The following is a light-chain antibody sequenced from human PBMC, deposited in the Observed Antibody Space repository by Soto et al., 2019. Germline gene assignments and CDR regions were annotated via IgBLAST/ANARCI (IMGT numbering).Light chain of an antibody. Sequence: QAVVTQPPSVSGAPGQRVTISCTGSSSNIGAGYDVHWYQQLPGTAPKLLIYDNSNRPSAVPDRFSGSKSGTSASLAITGLQAEDEADYSCQSYDSSLSVIFGGGTKLTVL. CDR3: QSYDSSLSVI. CDR2: DNS. V-gene: IGLV1-40*01. CDR1: SSNIGAGYD. J-gene: IGLJ2*01.